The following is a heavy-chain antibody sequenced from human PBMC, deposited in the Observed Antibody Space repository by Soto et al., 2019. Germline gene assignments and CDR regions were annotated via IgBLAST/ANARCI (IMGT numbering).Heavy chain of an antibody. J-gene: IGHJ4*02. D-gene: IGHD6-19*01. V-gene: IGHV2-70*12. Sequence: SGPTLVNPTQTLTLTCTFSGFSLSTGKMSMSWIRQPPGKDLEWLARIDWDDDKFYNTSLKTRLTISKDTSKNQVVLTMTNMDPVDTATYYCVHRPSSGWGIFDHWGQGTLVTVSS. CDR1: GFSLSTGKMS. CDR3: VHRPSSGWGIFDH. CDR2: IDWDDDK.